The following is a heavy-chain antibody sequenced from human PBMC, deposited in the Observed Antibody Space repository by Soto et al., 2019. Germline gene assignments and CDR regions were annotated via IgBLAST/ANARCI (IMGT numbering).Heavy chain of an antibody. D-gene: IGHD6-6*01. CDR1: GDSVSSNSAA. V-gene: IGHV6-1*01. J-gene: IGHJ6*02. Sequence: PSQSLSLTCAISGDSVSSNSAARNWIRQSPSRGLEWLGRTYYRSKWYNDYAVSVKSRITINPDTSKNQFSLQLNSVTPEDTAVYYCARDQQLVGFYYYYGMDVWGQGTTVTVSS. CDR2: TYYRSKWYN. CDR3: ARDQQLVGFYYYYGMDV.